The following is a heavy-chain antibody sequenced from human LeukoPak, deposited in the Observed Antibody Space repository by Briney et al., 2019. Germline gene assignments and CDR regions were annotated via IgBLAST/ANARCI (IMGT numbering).Heavy chain of an antibody. CDR3: ARARYQQLT. CDR2: IYYSGST. D-gene: IGHD2-2*01. V-gene: IGHV4-59*01. CDR1: GGSISSYY. Sequence: SGTLSLTCTVSGGSISSYYWSWIRQPPGKGLEWIGYIYYSGSTNYNPSLKSRVTISVDTSKNQFSLKLSSVTAADTAVYYCARARYQQLTWGQGTLVTVSS. J-gene: IGHJ5*02.